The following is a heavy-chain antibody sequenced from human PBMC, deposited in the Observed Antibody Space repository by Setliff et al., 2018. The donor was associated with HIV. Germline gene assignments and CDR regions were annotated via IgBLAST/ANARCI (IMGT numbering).Heavy chain of an antibody. Sequence: ASVKVSCKASGYMFTSFAMHWVRQAPGQGLEWMGRISGYTGNTNFAPKFQDRVIMTMDTSTGTAYMELPSLTSDDTAVYYCARGALTQYFDFWGQGTLVTSPQ. J-gene: IGHJ4*02. D-gene: IGHD3-9*01. V-gene: IGHV1-18*01. CDR3: ARGALTQYFDF. CDR2: ISGYTGNT. CDR1: GYMFTSFA.